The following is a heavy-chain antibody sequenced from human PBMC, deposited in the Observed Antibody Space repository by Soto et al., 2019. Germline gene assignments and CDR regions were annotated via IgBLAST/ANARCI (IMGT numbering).Heavy chain of an antibody. V-gene: IGHV1-18*01. Sequence: QVQLVQSGAEVKKPGASVKVSCKASGYTFTSYGISWVRQAPGQGLEWMGWISAYNGNTNYAQKTQGRATMTTDTSTSTAYRELRSLRSDDTVVYYCARERVGMPYYGDPWGQGTLVTVSS. J-gene: IGHJ5*02. D-gene: IGHD3-10*01. CDR1: GYTFTSYG. CDR3: ARERVGMPYYGDP. CDR2: ISAYNGNT.